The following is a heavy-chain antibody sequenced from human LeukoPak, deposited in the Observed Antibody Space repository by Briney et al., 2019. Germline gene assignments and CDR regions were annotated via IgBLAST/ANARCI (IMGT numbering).Heavy chain of an antibody. Sequence: GGSLRLSCVASGFTFSDYFMSWIRQAPGKGLEWFSFINSAGDNIYYADSVKGRFTISRDSAKKTLYLEMNSLRMEDTAIYYCATSRVFDYWGQGTLVTVSS. J-gene: IGHJ4*02. V-gene: IGHV3-11*04. CDR1: GFTFSDYF. CDR3: ATSRVFDY. CDR2: INSAGDNI.